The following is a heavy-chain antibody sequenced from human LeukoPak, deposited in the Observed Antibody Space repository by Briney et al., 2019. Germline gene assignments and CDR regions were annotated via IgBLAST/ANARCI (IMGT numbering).Heavy chain of an antibody. V-gene: IGHV6-1*01. Sequence: SQTLSLTCDISGDSVSSTTATWNWIRQSPSRGLEWLGRTYYRSKWYYDYVLSMKSRITINSDTSQNQFSLQVHSVTPEDTAVYYCARADYDYVWGTYRLAYWARGPLVPVSS. CDR2: TYYRSKWYY. J-gene: IGHJ4*02. CDR1: GDSVSSTTAT. D-gene: IGHD3-16*02. CDR3: ARADYDYVWGTYRLAY.